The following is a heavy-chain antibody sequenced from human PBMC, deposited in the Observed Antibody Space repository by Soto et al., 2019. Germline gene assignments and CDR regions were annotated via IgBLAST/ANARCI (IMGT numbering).Heavy chain of an antibody. CDR2: INPNSGGT. CDR1: GYTFTGYY. V-gene: IGHV1-2*04. D-gene: IGHD6-13*01. J-gene: IGHJ6*02. CDR3: ARGSSSSWYYYYGMEI. Sequence: ASVKVSCKASGYTFTGYYMHWVRQAPGQGLEWMGWINPNSGGTNYAQKFQGWVTMTRDTSISTACMELSRLRSDDTAVYYCARGSSSSWYYYYGMEIWGQGTTVTVSS.